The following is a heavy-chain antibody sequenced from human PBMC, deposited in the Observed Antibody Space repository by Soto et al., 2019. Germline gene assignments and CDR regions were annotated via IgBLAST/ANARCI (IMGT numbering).Heavy chain of an antibody. V-gene: IGHV3-21*01. CDR3: ARCMGFDGSGYAFFDS. D-gene: IGHD3-10*01. Sequence: EGQLVESGGGLVKPGGSGRLSCAASGFTFSGHTINWVRQAPGKGLEWVSAVSSSSSYIYYADSVKGRFTVSRDNAEKSLYLQMNSLRAEDTAIYYCARCMGFDGSGYAFFDSWGQGTMVTVSS. CDR1: GFTFSGHT. CDR2: VSSSSSYI. J-gene: IGHJ4*02.